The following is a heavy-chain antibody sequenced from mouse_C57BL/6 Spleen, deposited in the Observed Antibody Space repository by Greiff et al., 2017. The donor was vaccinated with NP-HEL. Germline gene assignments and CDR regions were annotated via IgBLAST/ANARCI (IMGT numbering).Heavy chain of an antibody. J-gene: IGHJ2*01. V-gene: IGHV1-64*01. D-gene: IGHD2-5*01. CDR1: GYTFTSYW. CDR2: IHPNSGST. Sequence: QVQLQQPGAELVKPGASVKLSCKASGYTFTSYWMHWVKQRPGQGLEWIGMIHPNSGSTNYNEKFKSKATLTVDKSSSTAYMQLSSLTSEDSAVYYCARLRSNPYYFDYWGQGTTLTVSS. CDR3: ARLRSNPYYFDY.